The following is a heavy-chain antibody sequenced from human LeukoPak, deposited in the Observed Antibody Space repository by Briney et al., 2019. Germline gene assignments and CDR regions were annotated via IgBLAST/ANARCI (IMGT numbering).Heavy chain of an antibody. Sequence: PSETLSLTCTVSGYSISSGYYWGWIRQPPGKGLEWIGSIYHSGSTYYNPSLKSRVTISLDTSKNQFSLKLSSVTAADTAVYYCARVPSGSYSYFDSWGQGTLVTVSS. J-gene: IGHJ4*02. CDR3: ARVPSGSYSYFDS. D-gene: IGHD1-26*01. CDR1: GYSISSGYY. CDR2: IYHSGST. V-gene: IGHV4-38-2*02.